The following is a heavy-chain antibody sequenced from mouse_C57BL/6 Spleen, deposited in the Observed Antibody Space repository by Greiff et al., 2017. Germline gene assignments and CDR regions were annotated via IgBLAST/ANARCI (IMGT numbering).Heavy chain of an antibody. Sequence: EVQLVESGGGLVKPGGSLKLSCAASGFTFSSYTMSWVRQTPEKRLEWVATISGGGGNTYYPDSVKGRFTISRDNAKNTLYLQMSSLRSEDTALYYCARQNHGFDYWGQGTTLTVSS. CDR2: ISGGGGNT. CDR3: ARQNHGFDY. CDR1: GFTFSSYT. V-gene: IGHV5-9*01. J-gene: IGHJ2*01.